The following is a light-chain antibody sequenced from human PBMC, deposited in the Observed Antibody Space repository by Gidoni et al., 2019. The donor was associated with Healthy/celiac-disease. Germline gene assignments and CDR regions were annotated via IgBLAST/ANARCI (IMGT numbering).Light chain of an antibody. Sequence: DIPLTPSPSFLSASVGDRVTITCRASQGISSYLAWYQQKPGKAPKLLIYAASTLQSGVPSRFSGSGSGTEFTLTISSLQPEDFATYYCQQLNSYPPFTFGPGTKVDIK. J-gene: IGKJ3*01. CDR1: QGISSY. V-gene: IGKV1-9*01. CDR3: QQLNSYPPFT. CDR2: AAS.